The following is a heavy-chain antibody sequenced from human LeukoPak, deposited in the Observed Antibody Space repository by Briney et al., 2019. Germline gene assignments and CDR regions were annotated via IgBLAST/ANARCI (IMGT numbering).Heavy chain of an antibody. Sequence: ASVKVSCKASGYTFTSYDINWVRQATGQGLEWMGWMNPNSGNTGYAQKFQGRVTMTRNTSISTAYMELSSLRSEDTAVYYCARGVVPAAIFGDYYYYYMDVWGKGTTVTVSS. V-gene: IGHV1-8*01. J-gene: IGHJ6*03. CDR2: MNPNSGNT. CDR1: GYTFTSYD. D-gene: IGHD2-2*01. CDR3: ARGVVPAAIFGDYYYYYMDV.